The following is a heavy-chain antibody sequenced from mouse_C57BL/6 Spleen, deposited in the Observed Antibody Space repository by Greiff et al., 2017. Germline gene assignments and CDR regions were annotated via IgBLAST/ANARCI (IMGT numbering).Heavy chain of an antibody. V-gene: IGHV7-3*01. D-gene: IGHD2-4*01. J-gene: IGHJ2*01. Sequence: EVKVVESGGGLVQPGGSLSLSCAASGFTFTDYYMSWVRQPPGKALEWLGFIRNKANGYTTEYSASVKGRFTISRDNSQSILYLQMNALRAEDSATYYCARYGRRDYGFDDWGQGTTLTVSS. CDR1: GFTFTDYY. CDR2: IRNKANGYTT. CDR3: ARYGRRDYGFDD.